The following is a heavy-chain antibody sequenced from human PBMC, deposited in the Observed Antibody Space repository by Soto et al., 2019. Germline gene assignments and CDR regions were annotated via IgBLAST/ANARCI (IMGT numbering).Heavy chain of an antibody. D-gene: IGHD3-10*01. CDR2: ISGSGGST. J-gene: IGHJ4*02. Sequence: GGSLRLSCAASGVTFSSYAMSWVRQAPGKGLEWVSAISGSGGSTYYADSVKGRFTISRDNSKNTLYLQMNSLRAEDTAVYYCAKGEALPWFGESDYFDYWGQGTLVTVS. V-gene: IGHV3-23*01. CDR1: GVTFSSYA. CDR3: AKGEALPWFGESDYFDY.